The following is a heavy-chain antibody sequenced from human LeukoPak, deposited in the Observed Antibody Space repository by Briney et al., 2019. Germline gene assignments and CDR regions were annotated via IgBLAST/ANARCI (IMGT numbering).Heavy chain of an antibody. J-gene: IGHJ4*02. V-gene: IGHV6-1*01. CDR3: ARGRDAVVVPAADFDY. CDR2: TYYRSNWYN. D-gene: IGHD2-2*01. CDR1: GDSVSRNNIA. Sequence: SQTLSLTCDISGDSVSRNNIAWNWIRQSPSRGLEWLGRTYYRSNWYNEYAESVKSRLTISPDTSKNQFSLHLNSMTPEDTAVYYCARGRDAVVVPAADFDYWGQGILVTVSS.